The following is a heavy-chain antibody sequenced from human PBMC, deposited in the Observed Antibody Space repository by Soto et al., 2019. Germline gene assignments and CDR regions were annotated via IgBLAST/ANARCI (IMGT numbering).Heavy chain of an antibody. J-gene: IGHJ4*02. D-gene: IGHD3-22*01. CDR3: ARQFDYDSSGYYYAY. CDR1: GSTFSRST. CDR2: ITPIFGTA. V-gene: IGHV1-69*13. Sequence: SVKVSCKASGSTFSRSTGSWVRQDPGQGLEWMGGITPIFGTANYAQKFQGRVTITADESTTTAYMELNRLRSEDTAVYYCARQFDYDSSGYYYAYWGQGTRVTVSS.